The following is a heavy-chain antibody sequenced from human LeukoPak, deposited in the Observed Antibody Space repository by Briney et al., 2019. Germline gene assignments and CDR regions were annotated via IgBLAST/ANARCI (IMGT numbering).Heavy chain of an antibody. V-gene: IGHV3-23*01. Sequence: GGSLRLSCAASGFTFSSYAMSWVRQAPGKGLEGVSAISGSGGSTYYADSVKGRFTISRDNSKNTLYLQMNSLRAEDTAVYYCAKGGYSYVESWFDPWGQGTLVTVSS. CDR3: AKGGYSYVESWFDP. J-gene: IGHJ5*02. D-gene: IGHD5-18*01. CDR2: ISGSGGST. CDR1: GFTFSSYA.